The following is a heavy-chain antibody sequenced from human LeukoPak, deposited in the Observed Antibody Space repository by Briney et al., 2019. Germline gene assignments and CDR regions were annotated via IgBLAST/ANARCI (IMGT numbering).Heavy chain of an antibody. CDR3: ARGGVAGTVIRFYWYFDL. CDR1: GGSFSGYY. CDR2: INHSGST. Sequence: PSETLSLTCAVYGGSFSGYYWSWIRQPPGKGLEWIGEINHSGSTNYNPSLKSRVTISVDTSKNQFSLKLSSVTAADTAVYYCARGGVAGTVIRFYWYFDLWGRGTLVTVSS. V-gene: IGHV4-34*01. J-gene: IGHJ2*01. D-gene: IGHD6-19*01.